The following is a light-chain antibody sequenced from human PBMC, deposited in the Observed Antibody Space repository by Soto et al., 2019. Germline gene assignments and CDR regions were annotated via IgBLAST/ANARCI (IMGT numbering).Light chain of an antibody. J-gene: IGLJ3*02. CDR2: NND. Sequence: QSLLTQPPSASGTPGQRVTISCSGSISNMGTNTVNCCQQLPGTAPKLRIYNNDQRPSGVPDRFSGSNSGDSASLAISGLQSEDEGDYYCIVWDDILNGWVFGGGTQLTVL. CDR1: ISNMGTNT. CDR3: IVWDDILNGWV. V-gene: IGLV1-44*01.